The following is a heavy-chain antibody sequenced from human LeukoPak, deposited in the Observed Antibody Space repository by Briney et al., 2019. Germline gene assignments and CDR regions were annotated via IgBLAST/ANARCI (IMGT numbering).Heavy chain of an antibody. Sequence: ETLSLTCTVSSGSPSSLYCSWVWHPPGDGLGWVGYIYYSGSTNYNPSLKSRVTTSIDMSKTQFSLKLSSVTAADTAVYYCARSPNYYYDSRGYFPYYFDYWGEGTLVTVSS. D-gene: IGHD3-22*01. CDR3: ARSPNYYYDSRGYFPYYFDY. CDR1: SGSPSSLY. J-gene: IGHJ4*02. CDR2: IYYSGST. V-gene: IGHV4-59*01.